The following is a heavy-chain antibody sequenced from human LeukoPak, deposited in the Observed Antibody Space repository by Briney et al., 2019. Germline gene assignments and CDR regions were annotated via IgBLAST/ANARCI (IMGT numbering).Heavy chain of an antibody. J-gene: IGHJ4*02. CDR3: ARSYDSSGYAYPNFDY. CDR1: GFTFSRYS. V-gene: IGHV3-21*04. CDR2: ISSSSSYI. D-gene: IGHD3-22*01. Sequence: GGSLRLSCAASGFTFSRYSMNWVRQAPGKGLEWVSSISSSSSYIYYADSVKGRFTISRDNAKNSLYLQMNSLRAEDTALYYCARSYDSSGYAYPNFDYWGQGTLVTVSS.